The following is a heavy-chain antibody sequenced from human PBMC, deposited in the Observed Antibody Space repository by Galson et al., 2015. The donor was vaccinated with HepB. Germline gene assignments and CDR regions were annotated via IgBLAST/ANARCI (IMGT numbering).Heavy chain of an antibody. J-gene: IGHJ4*02. CDR3: ARDSSSWLFDY. V-gene: IGHV3-30-3*01. CDR1: GFTFSSYA. D-gene: IGHD6-13*01. CDR2: ISYDGSNK. Sequence: FLRLSCAASGFTFSSYAMHWVRQAPGKGLEWVAVISYDGSNKYYADSVKGRFTISRDNSKNTLYLQMNSLRAEDTAVYYCARDSSSWLFDYWGQGTLVTVSS.